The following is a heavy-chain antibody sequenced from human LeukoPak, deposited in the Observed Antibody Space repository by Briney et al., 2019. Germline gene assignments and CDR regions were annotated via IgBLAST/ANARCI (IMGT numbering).Heavy chain of an antibody. CDR3: ATVGDYVPYYYYYYGMDV. Sequence: GASVKVSRKVSGYTLTELSMHWVRQAPGKGLEWMGGFDPEDGETIYAQKFQGRVTMTEDTSTDTAYMELSSLRSEDTAVYYCATVGDYVPYYYYYYGMDVWGQGTTVTVSS. D-gene: IGHD4-17*01. J-gene: IGHJ6*02. V-gene: IGHV1-24*01. CDR1: GYTLTELS. CDR2: FDPEDGET.